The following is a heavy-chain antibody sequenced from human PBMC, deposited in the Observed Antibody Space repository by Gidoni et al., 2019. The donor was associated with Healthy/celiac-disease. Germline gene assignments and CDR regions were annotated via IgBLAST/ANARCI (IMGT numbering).Heavy chain of an antibody. V-gene: IGHV4-39*01. D-gene: IGHD1-26*01. CDR3: ARVEQWDYYLDY. CDR2: VYYSGRT. CDR1: GGSISSSSYY. Sequence: QLQLQESGPGLVKPSETLSLTCTVSGGSISSSSYYWGWIRQPPGKGLEWIGSVYYSGRTYYNPSLKSRVTISVDTSKSQFSLKLSSVTAADTAVYYCARVEQWDYYLDYWGQGTLVTVSS. J-gene: IGHJ4*02.